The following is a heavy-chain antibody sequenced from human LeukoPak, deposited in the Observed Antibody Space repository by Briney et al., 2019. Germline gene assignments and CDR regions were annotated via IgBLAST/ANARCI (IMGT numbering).Heavy chain of an antibody. CDR1: GFTFSSYA. V-gene: IGHV3-7*01. CDR3: ALGDSFDY. CDR2: IKQDGSEK. J-gene: IGHJ4*02. Sequence: PGGSLRLSCAASGFTFSSYAMSWVRQAPGKGLEWVANIKQDGSEKYYVVSVKGRFTISRDNTKNSLCLQMNSLRAEDTAVYYCALGDSFDYWGQGTLVTVSS.